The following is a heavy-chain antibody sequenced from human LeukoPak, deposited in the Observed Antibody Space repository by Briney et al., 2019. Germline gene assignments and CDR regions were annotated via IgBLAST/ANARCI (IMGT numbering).Heavy chain of an antibody. CDR1: GYTFTNYG. J-gene: IGHJ4*02. Sequence: GASVTVSFTASGYTFTNYGISWVRQAPGQGLEWMGWISAYNGNTNYAQKLQGGVAMTTDTSTNTAYMELRSLRSDDTAVYYCARDLALRSSSGDFDYWGQGTLVTVSS. CDR3: ARDLALRSSSGDFDY. CDR2: ISAYNGNT. V-gene: IGHV1-18*01. D-gene: IGHD3-22*01.